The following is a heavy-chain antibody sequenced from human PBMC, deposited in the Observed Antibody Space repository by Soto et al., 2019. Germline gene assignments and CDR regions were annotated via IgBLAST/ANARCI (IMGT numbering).Heavy chain of an antibody. Sequence: GGSLRLSCAASGFTFSGHYMSWIRQAPGKGLEWIGYSSNSGSFTRYADSVKGRFSISRDNAKNSLYLQINSLRGDDTAIYYCVRSGDNYNLLDYWGQGTPVTVSS. CDR1: GFTFSGHY. J-gene: IGHJ4*02. CDR2: SSNSGSFT. D-gene: IGHD1-1*01. CDR3: VRSGDNYNLLDY. V-gene: IGHV3-11*06.